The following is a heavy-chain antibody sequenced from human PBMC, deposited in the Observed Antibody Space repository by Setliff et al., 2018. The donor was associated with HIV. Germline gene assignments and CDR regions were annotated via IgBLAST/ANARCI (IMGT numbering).Heavy chain of an antibody. CDR1: GGSISSHY. Sequence: SSETLSLTCTVSGGSISSHYWSWIRQPPGKGLEWIGYIYYSGSTNYNPSLKSRVTISVDTSKNQFSLKLSSVTAADTAVYYCARDGPLEGSYRYYYYYMDVWGKGTTVTV. CDR2: IYYSGST. CDR3: ARDGPLEGSYRYYYYYMDV. J-gene: IGHJ6*03. D-gene: IGHD3-10*01. V-gene: IGHV4-59*11.